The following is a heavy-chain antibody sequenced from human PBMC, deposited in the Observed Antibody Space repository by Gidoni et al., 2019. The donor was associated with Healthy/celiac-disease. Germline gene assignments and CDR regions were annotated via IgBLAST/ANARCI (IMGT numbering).Heavy chain of an antibody. CDR1: GFTFSSYA. V-gene: IGHV3-30*01. CDR3: ARDRITFGGVPDY. CDR2: ISDDGSNK. J-gene: IGHJ4*02. Sequence: QVQLVESGGGVVQPGRSLRLSCAASGFTFSSYAMHWVRQAPGKGLEWVAVISDDGSNKYYADSVKGRFTISRDNSKNTLYLQMNSLRAEDTAVYYCARDRITFGGVPDYWGQGTLVTVSS. D-gene: IGHD3-16*01.